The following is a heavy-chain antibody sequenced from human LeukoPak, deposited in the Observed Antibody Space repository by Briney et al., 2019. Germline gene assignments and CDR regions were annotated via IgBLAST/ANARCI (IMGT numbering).Heavy chain of an antibody. CDR2: INPSSGGT. V-gene: IGHV1-2*02. J-gene: IGHJ4*02. CDR3: ARELTYYDFWSGYHYYFDY. CDR1: GYTFTGYY. Sequence: ASVKVSCKASGYTFTGYYMHWVRQAPGQGLEWMGWINPSSGGTSYAQKFQGRVTMTRDTSISTAYMELSRLRSDDTAVYYCARELTYYDFWSGYHYYFDYWGQGTLVTVSS. D-gene: IGHD3-3*01.